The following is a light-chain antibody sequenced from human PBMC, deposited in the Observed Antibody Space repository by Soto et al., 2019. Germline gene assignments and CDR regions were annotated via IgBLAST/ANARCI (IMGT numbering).Light chain of an antibody. CDR3: ATWDYSLTREV. Sequence: QSVLTQPPSVSAAPGQKVTISCSGSSSNIGNNYVSWYQQLPGTAPKLLIYDNNKRPSGIPDRFSGSKSGTSGTLDITGLQTGDEADYYCATWDYSLTREVVGGGTKLTVL. V-gene: IGLV1-51*01. CDR1: SSNIGNNY. J-gene: IGLJ2*01. CDR2: DNN.